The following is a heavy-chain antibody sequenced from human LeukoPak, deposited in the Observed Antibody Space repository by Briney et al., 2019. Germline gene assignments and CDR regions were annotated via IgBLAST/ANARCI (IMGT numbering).Heavy chain of an antibody. J-gene: IGHJ4*02. V-gene: IGHV3-21*01. CDR3: ARDPAGPPDY. Sequence: PGGSLRLSXAASGFTFSSYAMSWVRQAPGKGLEWVSSISSSSSYIYYADSVKGRFTISRDNAKNSLYLQMNSLRAEDTAVYYCARDPAGPPDYWGQGTLVTVSS. CDR2: ISSSSSYI. D-gene: IGHD6-19*01. CDR1: GFTFSSYA.